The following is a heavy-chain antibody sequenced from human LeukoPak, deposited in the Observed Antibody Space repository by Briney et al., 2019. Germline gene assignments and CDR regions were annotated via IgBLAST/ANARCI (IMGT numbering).Heavy chain of an antibody. D-gene: IGHD4-23*01. CDR3: ARDRNGGSFDY. J-gene: IGHJ4*02. V-gene: IGHV3-7*01. Sequence: PGGSLRLSCAASGFTFSNFWMSWVRQAPGKGLEWVANIKQDGSEKHYVDSVKGRFTISRDNAKNSLYLQMNSLRAEDTAVYYCARDRNGGSFDYWGQGTLVTVSS. CDR2: IKQDGSEK. CDR1: GFTFSNFW.